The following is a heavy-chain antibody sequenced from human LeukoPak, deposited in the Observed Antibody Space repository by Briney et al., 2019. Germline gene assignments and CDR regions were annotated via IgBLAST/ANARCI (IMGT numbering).Heavy chain of an antibody. CDR3: ARDRDWAFDY. D-gene: IGHD3-9*01. Sequence: GGSLRLSCVASGFTFSTYSMNWVRQAPGKGLEWVSYIRSSDRAIYYAGSVTGRFTISRDNAKNSLYLQMHSLRDEDTAVYYCARDRDWAFDYWGQGTLVTVSS. J-gene: IGHJ4*02. V-gene: IGHV3-48*02. CDR1: GFTFSTYS. CDR2: IRSSDRAI.